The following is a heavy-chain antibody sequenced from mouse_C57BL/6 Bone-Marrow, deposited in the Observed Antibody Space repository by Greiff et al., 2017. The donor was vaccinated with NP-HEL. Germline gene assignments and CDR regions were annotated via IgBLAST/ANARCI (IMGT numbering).Heavy chain of an antibody. Sequence: QVQLQQPGAELVKPGASVKLSCKASGYTFTSYWMHWVKQRPGQGLEWIGMIHPNSGSTNYNEKFKSKATLTVDKSSSTAYMQLSSLTSEDSAVYYGARRAYYGSSPYYFDYWGQGTTLTVSS. CDR3: ARRAYYGSSPYYFDY. V-gene: IGHV1-64*01. D-gene: IGHD1-1*01. CDR1: GYTFTSYW. J-gene: IGHJ2*01. CDR2: IHPNSGST.